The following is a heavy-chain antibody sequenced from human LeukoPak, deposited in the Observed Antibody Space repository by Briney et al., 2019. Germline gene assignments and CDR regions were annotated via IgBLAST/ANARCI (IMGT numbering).Heavy chain of an antibody. CDR2: IYPGVSDT. Sequence: GESLTLSCKGSAYSFTSYWIGWVSQMPGDGLEWMGFIYPGVSDTRYSSSFHGQVTISADKSISTAYLQWSSLRASDTAMYYCARLGRNGSSSRINWAFDIWGQGTMVTVSS. CDR3: ARLGRNGSSSRINWAFDI. V-gene: IGHV5-51*01. D-gene: IGHD6-6*01. CDR1: AYSFTSYW. J-gene: IGHJ3*02.